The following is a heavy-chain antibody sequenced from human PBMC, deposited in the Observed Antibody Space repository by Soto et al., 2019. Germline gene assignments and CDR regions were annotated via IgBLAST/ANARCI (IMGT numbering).Heavy chain of an antibody. CDR3: ARGKFIAAAGTGFDY. CDR1: GYTFTGYY. CDR2: INPNSGGT. J-gene: IGHJ4*02. Sequence: QVQLVQSGAEVKKPGASVKVSCKASGYTFTGYYMHWVRQAPGQGLEWMGWINPNSGGTNYAQKFQGRVTMTRDTSISTAYMELSRLRSDDTAVYYCARGKFIAAAGTGFDYWGQVTLLTVSS. D-gene: IGHD6-13*01. V-gene: IGHV1-2*02.